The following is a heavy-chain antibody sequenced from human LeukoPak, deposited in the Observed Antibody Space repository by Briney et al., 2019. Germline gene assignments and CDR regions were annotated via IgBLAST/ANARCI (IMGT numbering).Heavy chain of an antibody. Sequence: SETLSLTCAVYGGSFSGYYWSWIRQPPGKGLEWIGEINHSGSTNYNPSLKSRVTISVDTSKNQFSLKLSFVTAADTAVYYCARALEVGISIAARREPYYFDYWGQGTLVTVSS. J-gene: IGHJ4*02. CDR3: ARALEVGISIAARREPYYFDY. D-gene: IGHD6-6*01. CDR2: INHSGST. V-gene: IGHV4-34*01. CDR1: GGSFSGYY.